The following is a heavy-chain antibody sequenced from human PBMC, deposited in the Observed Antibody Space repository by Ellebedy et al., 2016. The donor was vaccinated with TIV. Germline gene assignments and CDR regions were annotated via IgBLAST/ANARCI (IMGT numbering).Heavy chain of an antibody. V-gene: IGHV1-46*01. Sequence: AASVKVSCKASGYTFTSYYIHWVRQAPGQGLEWMGIINPSGVSTNYAQKFQGRVTMTRDKSTSTVYMELSSLRSEDTAIYYCARDFSLDYWGQGTLVTVSS. CDR1: GYTFTSYY. J-gene: IGHJ4*02. CDR3: ARDFSLDY. CDR2: INPSGVST.